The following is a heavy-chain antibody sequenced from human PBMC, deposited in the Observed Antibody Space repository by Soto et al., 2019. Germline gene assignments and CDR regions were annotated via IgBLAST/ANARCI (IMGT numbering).Heavy chain of an antibody. CDR2: INHSGST. Sequence: SETLSLTCAVYGGSFSGYYWSWIRQPPGKGLEWIGEINHSGSTNYNPSLKSRVTISVDTSKNQFSLKLSSVTAADTAVYYCARVRCSSTSCYYYYYGMDVWGQGTTVAVSS. V-gene: IGHV4-34*01. CDR3: ARVRCSSTSCYYYYYGMDV. J-gene: IGHJ6*02. CDR1: GGSFSGYY. D-gene: IGHD2-2*01.